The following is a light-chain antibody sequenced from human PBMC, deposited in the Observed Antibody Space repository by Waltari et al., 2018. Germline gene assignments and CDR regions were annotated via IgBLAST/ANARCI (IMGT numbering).Light chain of an antibody. Sequence: SSELTQPPSVSVSPGQTARIPCSGDALPKQFAHWYQHKPGRAPMTVIYKDTERPSGIPERFSSSTSGTTVTLTISGVQEEDEAVYYCQSRDNNASYWVLGGGTQLTV. CDR1: ALPKQF. V-gene: IGLV3-25*03. CDR2: KDT. CDR3: QSRDNNASYWV. J-gene: IGLJ3*02.